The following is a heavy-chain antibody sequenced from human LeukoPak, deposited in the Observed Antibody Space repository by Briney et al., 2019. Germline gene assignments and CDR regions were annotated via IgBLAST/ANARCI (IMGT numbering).Heavy chain of an antibody. CDR1: GYTFTSYY. CDR3: AREVPADDWYFDL. CDR2: IIPIFGTA. Sequence: SVKVSCKASGYTFTSYYMHWVRQAPGQGLEWMGGIIPIFGTANYAQKFQGRVTITTDESTSTAYMELSSLRSEDTAVYYCAREVPADDWYFDLWGRGTLVTVSS. V-gene: IGHV1-69*05. J-gene: IGHJ2*01. D-gene: IGHD2-2*01.